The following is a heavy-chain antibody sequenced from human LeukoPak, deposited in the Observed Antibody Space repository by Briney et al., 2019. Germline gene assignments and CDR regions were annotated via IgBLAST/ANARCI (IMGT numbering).Heavy chain of an antibody. D-gene: IGHD6-19*01. V-gene: IGHV1-8*01. J-gene: IGHJ4*02. CDR3: ARFGSGWWYNDY. CDR1: GYTFTSYG. CDR2: ISPSGGST. Sequence: GASVKVSCKASGYTFTSYGISWVRQAPGQGPEWMGVISPSGGSTTYAQKFQGRVTITRNTSISTAYMELSSLRSEDTAVYYCARFGSGWWYNDYWGQGTLVTVSS.